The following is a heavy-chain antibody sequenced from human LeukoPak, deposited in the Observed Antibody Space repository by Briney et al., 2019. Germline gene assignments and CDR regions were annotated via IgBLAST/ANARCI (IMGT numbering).Heavy chain of an antibody. D-gene: IGHD3-3*01. J-gene: IGHJ6*03. CDR3: ARWGDYYDFWSGSLGYYYYMDV. V-gene: IGHV3-21*01. Sequence: GGSLRLSCAASGFTFSSYSMNWVRQAPGKGLEWVSSISSSSSYIYYADSVKGRFTISRDNAKNSLYLQMNSLRAEDTAVYYCARWGDYYDFWSGSLGYYYYMDVWGKGTTVTVSS. CDR2: ISSSSSYI. CDR1: GFTFSSYS.